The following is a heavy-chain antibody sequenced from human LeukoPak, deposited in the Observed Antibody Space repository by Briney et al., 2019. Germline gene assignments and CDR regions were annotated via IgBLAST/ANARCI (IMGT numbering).Heavy chain of an antibody. J-gene: IGHJ6*04. Sequence: PGGSLRLSCAASGFTFSHYWMSWVRQAPGKGLEWVANIKQDGSEKNYVDSVKGRFTISTDNAKNSLYLQMNSLRAEDTAVYYCAELGITMIGGVWGKGTTVTISS. CDR3: AELGITMIGGV. V-gene: IGHV3-7*01. CDR2: IKQDGSEK. D-gene: IGHD3-10*02. CDR1: GFTFSHYW.